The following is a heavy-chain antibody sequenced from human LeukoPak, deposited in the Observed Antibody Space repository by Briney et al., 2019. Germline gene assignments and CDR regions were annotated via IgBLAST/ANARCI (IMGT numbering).Heavy chain of an antibody. J-gene: IGHJ5*02. CDR2: IYYSGST. D-gene: IGHD6-13*01. CDR3: ARERYSPQWFDP. CDR1: GGSISSYY. V-gene: IGHV4-59*01. Sequence: SETLSLTCTVSGGSISSYYWSWIRQPPGKGLEWIGYIYYSGSTNYNPSLKSRVTISVDTSKNQFSLKLSSVTAADTAVCYCARERYSPQWFDPWGQGTLVTVSS.